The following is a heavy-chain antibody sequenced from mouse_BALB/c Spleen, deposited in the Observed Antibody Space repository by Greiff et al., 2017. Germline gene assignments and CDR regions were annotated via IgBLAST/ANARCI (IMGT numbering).Heavy chain of an antibody. V-gene: IGHV1-5*01. D-gene: IGHD2-14*01. CDR1: GYTFTSYW. CDR3: ARRYSYAMDY. J-gene: IGHJ4*01. CDR2: IYPGNSDT. Sequence: EVQLQQSGTVLARPGASVKMSCKASGYTFTSYWMHWVKQRPGQGLEWIGAIYPGNSDTSYNQKFKGKAKLTAVTSTSTAYMQLSSLTSEDSAVYYCARRYSYAMDYWGQGTSVTVSS.